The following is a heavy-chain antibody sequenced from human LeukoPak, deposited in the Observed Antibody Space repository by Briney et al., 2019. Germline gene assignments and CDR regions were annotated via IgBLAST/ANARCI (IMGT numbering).Heavy chain of an antibody. CDR1: EFIVSINY. J-gene: IGHJ5*02. Sequence: GGSLRLSCAASEFIVSINYMNWVRQAPGKGLEWISSISPSSRNIYYADSMKGRFTISRDNAKNSLYLQMNSLRAEDTAVYYCARDKEWFGELKNWFDPWGQGTLVTVSS. CDR3: ARDKEWFGELKNWFDP. CDR2: ISPSSRNI. V-gene: IGHV3-21*01. D-gene: IGHD3-10*01.